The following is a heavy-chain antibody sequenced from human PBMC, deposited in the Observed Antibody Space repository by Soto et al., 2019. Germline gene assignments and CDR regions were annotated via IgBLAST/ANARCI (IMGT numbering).Heavy chain of an antibody. CDR2: IWYDGSNK. CDR3: ARDQDLRFLEWFALGVLPYYGMDV. CDR1: GFTFSSYG. V-gene: IGHV3-33*01. J-gene: IGHJ6*02. D-gene: IGHD3-3*01. Sequence: GGSLRLSCAASGFTFSSYGMHWVRQAPGKGLEWVAVIWYDGSNKYYADSVKGRFTISRDNSKNTLYLQMNSLRAEDTAVYYCARDQDLRFLEWFALGVLPYYGMDVWGQGTTVTVSS.